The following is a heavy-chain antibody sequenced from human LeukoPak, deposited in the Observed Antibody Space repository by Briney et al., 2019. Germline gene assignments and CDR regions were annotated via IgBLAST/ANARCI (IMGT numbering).Heavy chain of an antibody. Sequence: GGSLRLSCAASGFTFSSYAMHWVRQAPGKGLEWVAVISYDGSNKYYADSVKGRFTISRDNSKNTLYLQMNSLRAEDTAVYYCAREPHGYCSSTSCYNYYYGMDVWGQGTTVTVSS. CDR1: GFTFSSYA. CDR2: ISYDGSNK. D-gene: IGHD2-2*02. CDR3: AREPHGYCSSTSCYNYYYGMDV. J-gene: IGHJ6*02. V-gene: IGHV3-30-3*01.